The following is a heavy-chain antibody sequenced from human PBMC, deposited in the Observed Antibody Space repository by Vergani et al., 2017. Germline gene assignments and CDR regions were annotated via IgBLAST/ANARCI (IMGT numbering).Heavy chain of an antibody. Sequence: EVQLVQSGAEVKKPGASLIISCHSSRSSFTCYWLGWVRQTPGKGLGCLGIIYPGDADTRYSPSFHGQVTISADKSISTAYLQWSSLKASDTAMYYCAISLTGDPQFDYWGQGTLVTVSS. D-gene: IGHD7-27*01. CDR1: RSSFTCYW. CDR2: IYPGDADT. V-gene: IGHV5-51*01. J-gene: IGHJ4*02. CDR3: AISLTGDPQFDY.